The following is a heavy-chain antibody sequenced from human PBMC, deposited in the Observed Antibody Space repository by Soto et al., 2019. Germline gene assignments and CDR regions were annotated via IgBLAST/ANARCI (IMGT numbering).Heavy chain of an antibody. CDR2: ISRDSTYM. CDR1: GFTFSSYN. Sequence: GGSLRLSCAASGFTFSSYNMNWVRQAPGKGLEWVSSISRDSTYMYYADSVRGRFTISRDNAKKSVFLQMDSLSGDDTAVYYCARDPYDFRSGPDYWGQGIPVTVSS. D-gene: IGHD3-3*01. V-gene: IGHV3-21*01. J-gene: IGHJ4*02. CDR3: ARDPYDFRSGPDY.